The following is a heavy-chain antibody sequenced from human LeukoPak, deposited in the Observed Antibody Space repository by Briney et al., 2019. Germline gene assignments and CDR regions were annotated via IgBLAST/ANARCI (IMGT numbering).Heavy chain of an antibody. J-gene: IGHJ4*02. V-gene: IGHV3-21*01. CDR3: ARAEIGYSSGWYLDY. CDR2: ISSSSSYI. CDR1: GFTFSSYS. Sequence: GGSLRLSCAASGFTFSSYSMNWVRQAPGKGLEWVSSISSSSSYIYYADSVKGRFTISRDNAKNSLYLQMNSLRAEDTAVYYCARAEIGYSSGWYLDYWGQGTLVTVSS. D-gene: IGHD6-19*01.